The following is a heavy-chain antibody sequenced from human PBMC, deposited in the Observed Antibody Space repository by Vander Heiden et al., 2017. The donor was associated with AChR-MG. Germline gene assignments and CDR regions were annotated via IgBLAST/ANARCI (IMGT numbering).Heavy chain of an antibody. V-gene: IGHV4-34*01. CDR3: ARGSLDGIVVVTNYFDY. Sequence: QVQLQQWGAGLLKPSETLSLTCAVYGGSFSGNYWSGIGQPPGKGLEWIGESNHSGSTNYNPSLKSRVTISVDTSKNQFSLKLSSVTAADTAVYYCARGSLDGIVVVTNYFDYWGQGTLVTVSS. CDR2: SNHSGST. J-gene: IGHJ4*02. D-gene: IGHD3-22*01. CDR1: GGSFSGNY.